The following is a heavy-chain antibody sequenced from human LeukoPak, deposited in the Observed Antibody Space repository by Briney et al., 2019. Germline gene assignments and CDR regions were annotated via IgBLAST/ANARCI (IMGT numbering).Heavy chain of an antibody. CDR1: GYTFTGYY. D-gene: IGHD3-22*01. Sequence: ASVKVSCKASGYTFTGYYMHWVRQAPGQGLEWMGWINPNSGGTNYAQKFQGRVTMTRDTSISTAYMELSRLRSDDTAVYYCARGMFYYDSSGPLDYWGQGTLVTVSS. J-gene: IGHJ4*02. CDR2: INPNSGGT. V-gene: IGHV1-2*02. CDR3: ARGMFYYDSSGPLDY.